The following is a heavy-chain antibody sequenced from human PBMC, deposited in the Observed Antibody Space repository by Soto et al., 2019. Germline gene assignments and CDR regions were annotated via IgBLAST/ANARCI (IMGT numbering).Heavy chain of an antibody. Sequence: QVQVVQSGAEVKKPGASVKVSCKASGYTFTTYAMHWVRQAPGQRLEWMGWINGDNDNTKYSQNFQGRVTITRDTFASTDYMELSSLRSEDTAVYYCARDYCFACTCGDDAFDIWGQGTMVTVSS. V-gene: IGHV1-3*01. D-gene: IGHD3-16*01. J-gene: IGHJ3*02. CDR1: GYTFTTYA. CDR3: ARDYCFACTCGDDAFDI. CDR2: INGDNDNT.